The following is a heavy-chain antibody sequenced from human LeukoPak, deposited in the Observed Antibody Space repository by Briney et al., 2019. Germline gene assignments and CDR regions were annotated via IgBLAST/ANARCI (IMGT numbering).Heavy chain of an antibody. D-gene: IGHD3-10*01. Sequence: GESLKISCKGSGYSFTSHWIGWVRQMPGKGLEWMGIVNPDDSDTIYSPSFQGQVTISADESITTAYLQWSSLKASDTAMYYCARLRGPRGGCSSFDYWGQGALVTVSS. CDR2: VNPDDSDT. CDR3: ARLRGPRGGCSSFDY. V-gene: IGHV5-51*01. CDR1: GYSFTSHW. J-gene: IGHJ4*02.